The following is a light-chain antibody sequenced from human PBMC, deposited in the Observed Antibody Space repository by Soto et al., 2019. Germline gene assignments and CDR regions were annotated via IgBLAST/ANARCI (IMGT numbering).Light chain of an antibody. V-gene: IGLV2-23*02. CDR2: EVT. CDR3: CSYAGSRTWV. J-gene: IGLJ3*02. CDR1: SANLGSYNL. Sequence: QSALTQPASVSGSPGQSSTISCAGTSANLGSYNLVSWYQQHPGKAPKLIIYEVTKRPSGVSDRFSGSKSGNTASLTISGLQAEDEAHYYCCSYAGSRTWVFGGGTTLTVL.